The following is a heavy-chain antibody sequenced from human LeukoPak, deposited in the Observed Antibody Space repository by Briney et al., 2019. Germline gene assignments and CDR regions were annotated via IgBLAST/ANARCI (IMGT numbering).Heavy chain of an antibody. Sequence: SVKVSCKASGYTFTSYAISWVRQAPGQGLEWMGRIIPILGIANYAQKFQGRVTITADKSTSTAYMELSSLRSEDTAVYYCARAQPRRPTVTLQPQYFQHWGQGTLVTVSS. CDR2: IIPILGIA. D-gene: IGHD4-17*01. CDR3: ARAQPRRPTVTLQPQYFQH. CDR1: GYTFTSYA. V-gene: IGHV1-69*04. J-gene: IGHJ1*01.